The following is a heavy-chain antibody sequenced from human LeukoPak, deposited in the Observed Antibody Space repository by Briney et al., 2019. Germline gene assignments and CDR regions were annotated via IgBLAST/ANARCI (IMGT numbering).Heavy chain of an antibody. J-gene: IGHJ4*02. CDR3: ARGLTGASPGTFDY. D-gene: IGHD1-14*01. CDR1: GFTFSSYS. Sequence: GGSLRLSCAASGFTFSSYSMNWVRQAPGKGLEWVSSISSSSSYIYYADSVKGRFTISRDNAKNSLYLQMNSLRAEDTAVYYCARGLTGASPGTFDYWGQGTLVTVSS. V-gene: IGHV3-21*01. CDR2: ISSSSSYI.